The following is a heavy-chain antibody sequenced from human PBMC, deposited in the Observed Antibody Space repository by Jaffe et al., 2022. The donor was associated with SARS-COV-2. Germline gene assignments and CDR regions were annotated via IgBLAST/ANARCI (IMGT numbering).Heavy chain of an antibody. CDR3: AKGPYSSSWYIRYFDFDY. D-gene: IGHD6-13*01. V-gene: IGHV3-9*01. CDR1: GFTFDDYA. Sequence: EVQLVESGGGLVQPGRSLRLSCAASGFTFDDYAMHWVRQAPGKGLEWVSGISWNSGSIGYADSVKGRFTISRDNAKNSLYLQMNSLRAEDTALYYCAKGPYSSSWYIRYFDFDYWGQGTLVTVSS. CDR2: ISWNSGSI. J-gene: IGHJ4*02.